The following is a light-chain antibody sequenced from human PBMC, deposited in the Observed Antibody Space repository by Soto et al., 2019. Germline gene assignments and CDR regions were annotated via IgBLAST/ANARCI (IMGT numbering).Light chain of an antibody. V-gene: IGLV1-47*01. J-gene: IGLJ2*01. CDR3: AAWDDSLSGPVV. CDR2: RNN. CDR1: SSNIGSNY. Sequence: QSVLTQPPSASGTPGQRVTISCSGSSSNIGSNYVYWYQQLPGTAPKLLIYRNNQRPSGVPDRFSGSKSCTSASLAISGLRSEDEADYYCAAWDDSLSGPVVFGVGTKFTVL.